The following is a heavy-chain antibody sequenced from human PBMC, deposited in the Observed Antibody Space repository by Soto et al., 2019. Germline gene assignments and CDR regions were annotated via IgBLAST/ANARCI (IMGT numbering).Heavy chain of an antibody. V-gene: IGHV3-11*01. CDR1: GFTFSAYY. J-gene: IGHJ4*02. Sequence: QVQLVESGGGLVKPGGSLRLSCSASGFTFSAYYMSWIRQAPGTGLEWVSYSSSSGSTIYYADSVKGRFTISRDNAKNSLYLQMNSRRAEDAAEYYGARCGPPIDYWGQGTLVTVSS. CDR3: ARCGPPIDY. CDR2: SSSSGSTI.